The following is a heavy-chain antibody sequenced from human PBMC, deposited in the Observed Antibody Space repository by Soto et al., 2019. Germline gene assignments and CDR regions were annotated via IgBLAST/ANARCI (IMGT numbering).Heavy chain of an antibody. CDR3: ARGKVFSTWGPPKSTRFDP. J-gene: IGHJ5*02. V-gene: IGHV4-31*03. D-gene: IGHD6-13*01. CDR1: GVSISDSGYY. CDR2: IYYSGTT. Sequence: SVTLSLTCSVSGVSISDSGYYWNWIRQHPGKGLEWLGYIYYSGTTRYNPSLRSRLTISIDTSKNHFSLRLTSVTAADTAVYYCARGKVFSTWGPPKSTRFDPWGQGTLVTVSS.